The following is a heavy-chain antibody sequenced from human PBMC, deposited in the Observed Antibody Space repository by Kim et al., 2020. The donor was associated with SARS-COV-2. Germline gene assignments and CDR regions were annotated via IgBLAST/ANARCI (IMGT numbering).Heavy chain of an antibody. CDR3: ARGCSTSCYHFDY. V-gene: IGHV1-69*01. Sequence: YAQKFQGRVTITADESTSTAYMELSSLRSEDTAVYYCARGCSTSCYHFDYWGQGTLVTVSS. D-gene: IGHD2-2*01. J-gene: IGHJ4*02.